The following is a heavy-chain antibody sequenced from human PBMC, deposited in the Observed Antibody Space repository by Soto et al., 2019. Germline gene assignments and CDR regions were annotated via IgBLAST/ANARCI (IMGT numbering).Heavy chain of an antibody. Sequence: QLQLQESGPGLVKPSETLSLTCSVSGGSISSTNYYWGWIRQPPGKGLEWIGSISYSGNTYYSPSPKSRVTISVDTSKNQFSLELSSVTATDTAVYYCARRGARIAAVGTSSGFDPWGQGTLVTVSS. V-gene: IGHV4-39*01. D-gene: IGHD6-13*01. CDR2: ISYSGNT. CDR1: GGSISSTNYY. J-gene: IGHJ5*02. CDR3: ARRGARIAAVGTSSGFDP.